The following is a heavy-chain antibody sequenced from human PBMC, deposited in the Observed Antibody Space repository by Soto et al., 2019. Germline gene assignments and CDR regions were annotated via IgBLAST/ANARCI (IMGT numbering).Heavy chain of an antibody. Sequence: EVQLLESGGGLVQPGGSLRLSCAASGFTFSSYAMSWVRQAPGKGLEWVSAISGSGGSTYYADSGKGRFTISRDNSKNTLYLQMNSLRAEDTALYYSAKDFGYDSSGYYSLGVAFHIWGQGTMVTVSS. V-gene: IGHV3-23*01. CDR1: GFTFSSYA. CDR2: ISGSGGST. J-gene: IGHJ3*02. CDR3: AKDFGYDSSGYYSLGVAFHI. D-gene: IGHD3-22*01.